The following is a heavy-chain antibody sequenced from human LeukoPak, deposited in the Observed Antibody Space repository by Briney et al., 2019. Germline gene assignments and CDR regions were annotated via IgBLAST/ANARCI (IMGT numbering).Heavy chain of an antibody. CDR3: ARKGRSRQCY. V-gene: IGHV1-2*02. Sequence: ASVKVSCKTSGYIFTGYYIYCVRQAPGQGFEWIGWIDPNSGGTNYSQNFQGRVNMARDTSVSTAFMELRGLTYDDTAIYFCARKGRSRQCYCGQGTLVTLSS. CDR1: GYIFTGYY. D-gene: IGHD1-26*01. J-gene: IGHJ4*02. CDR2: IDPNSGGT.